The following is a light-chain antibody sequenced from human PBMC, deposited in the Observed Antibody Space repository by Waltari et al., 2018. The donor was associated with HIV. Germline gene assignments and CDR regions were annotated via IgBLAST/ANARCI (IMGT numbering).Light chain of an antibody. CDR3: SSYSSVNTFVV. CDR1: SSDIGRSNH. J-gene: IGLJ2*01. CDR2: DVI. Sequence: QSALTQPASVSGSPGQSITISCTGSSSDIGRSNHVSWYQQFPGKAPKILITDVIRRPLGVSDRFSGSKSGNTASLTISGLQAEDEASYFCSSYSSVNTFVVFGGGTKVTVL. V-gene: IGLV2-14*03.